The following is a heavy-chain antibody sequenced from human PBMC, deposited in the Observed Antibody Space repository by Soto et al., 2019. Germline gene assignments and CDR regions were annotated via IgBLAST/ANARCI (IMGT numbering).Heavy chain of an antibody. J-gene: IGHJ5*02. V-gene: IGHV2-26*01. D-gene: IGHD3-10*01. CDR1: GFSLSNARMG. CDR2: IFSNDEK. CDR3: ARIMVRGGHHWFDP. Sequence: QVTLKESGPVLVKPTETLTLTCTVSGFSLSNARMGVSWIRQPPGKALEWLAHIFSNDEKSYSTSLKSRLTISTDTSKRQVVLTMTNMDPVDTATYYCARIMVRGGHHWFDPWGQGTLVTVSS.